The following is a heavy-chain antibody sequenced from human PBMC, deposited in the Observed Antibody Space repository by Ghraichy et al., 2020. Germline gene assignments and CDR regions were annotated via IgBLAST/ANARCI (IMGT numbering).Heavy chain of an antibody. D-gene: IGHD6-13*01. CDR3: AKDRAAALTSRYFDL. Sequence: SLNISCAASGFTFDDYAMHWVRQAPGKGLEWVSGISWNSGSIGYADSVKGRFTISRDNAKNSLYLQMNSLRAEDTALYYCAKDRAAALTSRYFDLWGRGTFVTVSS. J-gene: IGHJ2*01. CDR2: ISWNSGSI. V-gene: IGHV3-9*01. CDR1: GFTFDDYA.